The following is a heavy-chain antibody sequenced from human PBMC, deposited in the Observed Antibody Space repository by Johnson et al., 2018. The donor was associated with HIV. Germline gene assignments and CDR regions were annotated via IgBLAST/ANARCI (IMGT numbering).Heavy chain of an antibody. D-gene: IGHD1-26*01. CDR2: IRYDGSNK. V-gene: IGHV3-30*02. CDR1: GFTFSSYG. J-gene: IGHJ3*02. Sequence: QVQLVESGGGVVRPGGSLRLSCAASGFTFSSYGMHWVRQALGKGLEWVAFIRYDGSNKYYVDSVKGRFSISRDNSKNTLYLQMNSLRAEDTAVYYCAKGIVGAMGAFDIWGQGTMVTVSS. CDR3: AKGIVGAMGAFDI.